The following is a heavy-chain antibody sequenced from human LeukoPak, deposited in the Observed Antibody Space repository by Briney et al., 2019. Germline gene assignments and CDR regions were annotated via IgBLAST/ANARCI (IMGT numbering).Heavy chain of an antibody. Sequence: SETLSLTCTVSGGSISSYYWSWIRQPPGKGLEWIGYIYYSGSTNCNPSLKSRVTISVDTSKNQFSLKLSSVTAADTAVYYCARGGQPYYPDYYYGMDVWGKGTTVTVSS. CDR1: GGSISSYY. J-gene: IGHJ6*04. CDR2: IYYSGST. CDR3: ARGGQPYYPDYYYGMDV. D-gene: IGHD1-26*01. V-gene: IGHV4-59*01.